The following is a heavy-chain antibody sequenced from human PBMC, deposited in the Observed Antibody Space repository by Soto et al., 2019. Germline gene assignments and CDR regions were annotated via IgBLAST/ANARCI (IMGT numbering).Heavy chain of an antibody. CDR1: GFTFSSYA. J-gene: IGHJ5*02. CDR2: ISSNGGST. D-gene: IGHD2-2*01. Sequence: GGSLRLSCAASGFTFSSYAMHWVRQAPGKGLEYVSAISSNGGSTYYANSVKGRFTISRDNSKNTLYLQMGSLRAEDMAVYYCARGLGHCSSTSCLGPFDPWGQGTLVTVSS. V-gene: IGHV3-64*01. CDR3: ARGLGHCSSTSCLGPFDP.